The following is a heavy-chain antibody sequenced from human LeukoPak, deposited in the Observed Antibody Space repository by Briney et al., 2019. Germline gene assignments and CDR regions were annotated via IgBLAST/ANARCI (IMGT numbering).Heavy chain of an antibody. CDR3: ARGVVWFGELSSDY. CDR2: IYHSGST. V-gene: IGHV4-4*02. CDR1: GGSISSSNW. J-gene: IGHJ4*02. Sequence: PSETLSLTCAVSGGSISSSNWWSWVRQPPGKGLEWIGEIYHSGSTNYNPSLKSRVTISVDTSKNQFSLKLSSVTAADTAVYYCARGVVWFGELSSDYWGQGTLVTVSS. D-gene: IGHD3-10*01.